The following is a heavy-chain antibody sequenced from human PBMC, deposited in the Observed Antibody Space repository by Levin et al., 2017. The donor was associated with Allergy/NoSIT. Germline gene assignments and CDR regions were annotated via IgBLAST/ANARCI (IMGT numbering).Heavy chain of an antibody. J-gene: IGHJ3*01. D-gene: IGHD5-18*01. Sequence: SQTLSLTCPVSGDSFSSTGYYWGWLRQPPGKGLEWVGSIYYTGSTYYNPSLKSRVTISVDTSKNQFSLRLRSVTAADTAVYYCARDRNWGYTYDGAFDVWGQGTMVTVSS. CDR1: GDSFSSTGYY. CDR2: IYYTGST. V-gene: IGHV4-39*07. CDR3: ARDRNWGYTYDGAFDV.